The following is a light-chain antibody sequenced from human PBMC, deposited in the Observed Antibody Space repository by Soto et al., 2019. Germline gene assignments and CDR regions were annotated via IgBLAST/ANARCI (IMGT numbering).Light chain of an antibody. J-gene: IGLJ2*01. CDR1: SSDIGGYNY. V-gene: IGLV2-14*03. CDR3: SSYTRSSTSDVL. Sequence: QSVLTQPASVSGSPGQSITISCTGTSSDIGGYNYVSWYQQHPGKAPKLVIYDVASRPSGVSYRFSGSKSGNTASLTISGLQAEDEGDYYCSSYTRSSTSDVLFGGGTKLTVL. CDR2: DVA.